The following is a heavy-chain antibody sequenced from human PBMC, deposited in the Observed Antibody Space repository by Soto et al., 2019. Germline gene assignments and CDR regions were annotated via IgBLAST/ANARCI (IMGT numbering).Heavy chain of an antibody. CDR1: GFSFSSKH. CDR3: AHMTGFDY. V-gene: IGHV3-23*01. J-gene: IGHJ4*02. D-gene: IGHD3-9*01. CDR2: ISPSGGST. Sequence: PGGSLRLSCAASGFSFSSKHMSWVREAPGKGLQWVSTISPSGGSTYYADSVKGRFTVSRDNAKNTLYLQMNSLTAEYTAVYYCAHMTGFDYWGQGTVVTVSS.